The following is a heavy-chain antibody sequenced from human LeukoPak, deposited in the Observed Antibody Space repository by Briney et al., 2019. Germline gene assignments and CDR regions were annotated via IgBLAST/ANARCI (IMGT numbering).Heavy chain of an antibody. D-gene: IGHD3-16*01. CDR1: GESSSNYY. J-gene: IGHJ4*02. CDR3: ARHGGFFQDY. V-gene: IGHV4-34*01. CDR2: IHQSGHT. Sequence: SETLSLTCAVYGESSSNYYWSRIRQTPGQGLEWIGQIHQSGHTVYNPSLESRVTISIDTSKQQFSLNLISVTAADTAVYFCARHGGFFQDYWGQGTLVTVSS.